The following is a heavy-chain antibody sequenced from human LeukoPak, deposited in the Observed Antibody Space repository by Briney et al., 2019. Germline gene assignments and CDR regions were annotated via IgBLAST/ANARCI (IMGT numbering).Heavy chain of an antibody. CDR3: TTSHYDFWSGSTNDY. V-gene: IGHV3-15*01. CDR2: IKSKTDGGTT. CDR1: GFTFSNAW. D-gene: IGHD3-3*01. J-gene: IGHJ4*02. Sequence: GGSLRLSCAASGFTFSNAWMSWVRQAPGKGLEWVGRIKSKTDGGTTDYAAPVKGRFTISRDDSKNTLYLQMNSLKTEDTAVYYCTTSHYDFWSGSTNDYWGQGTLVTVSS.